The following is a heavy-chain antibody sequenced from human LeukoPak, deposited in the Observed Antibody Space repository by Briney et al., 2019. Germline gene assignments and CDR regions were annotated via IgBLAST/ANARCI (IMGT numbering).Heavy chain of an antibody. J-gene: IGHJ4*02. CDR1: GGSISSSDW. D-gene: IGHD4-17*01. Sequence: SETLSLTCAVSGGSISSSDWWSWVRQPPGKGLEWIGEIYHGGSTNYNPSLTSRVTISVDKSKKQFSLRMTSVTAADTAVYYCARKRYGDYLDYWGQGTLVTVSS. CDR2: IYHGGST. V-gene: IGHV4-4*02. CDR3: ARKRYGDYLDY.